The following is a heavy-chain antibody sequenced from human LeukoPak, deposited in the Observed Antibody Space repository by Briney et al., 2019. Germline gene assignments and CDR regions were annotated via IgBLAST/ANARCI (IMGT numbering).Heavy chain of an antibody. CDR1: GFTFSSYS. Sequence: GGSLRLSCAASGFTFSSYSMNWVRQAPGKGLEWVSSISSSSSYIYYADSVKGRFTISRDNAKNSPYLQMNSLRAEDTAVYYCAKEIFSGLLYIDYWGQGTLVTVSS. V-gene: IGHV3-21*01. CDR2: ISSSSSYI. J-gene: IGHJ4*02. CDR3: AKEIFSGLLYIDY. D-gene: IGHD5-12*01.